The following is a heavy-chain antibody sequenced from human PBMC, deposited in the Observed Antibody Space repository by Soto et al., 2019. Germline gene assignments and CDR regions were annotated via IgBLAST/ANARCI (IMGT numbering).Heavy chain of an antibody. CDR1: GFTLSSYA. V-gene: IGHV3-30-3*01. J-gene: IGHJ3*02. CDR3: ARPMYVWGSSAAFDI. Sequence: QVQLVESGGGVVQPGRSLRLSCEASGFTLSSYAMHWVRQAPGKGLEWVAVISDDGSKKYYADSVKGRFFISRDNSKNTLYLQTNSLRVEDTAVYYCARPMYVWGSSAAFDIWGQGTMVTVSS. CDR2: ISDDGSKK. D-gene: IGHD3-16*01.